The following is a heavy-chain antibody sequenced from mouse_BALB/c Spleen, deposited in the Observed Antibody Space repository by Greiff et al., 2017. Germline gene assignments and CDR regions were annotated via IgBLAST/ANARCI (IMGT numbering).Heavy chain of an antibody. D-gene: IGHD1-1*01. CDR2: IYPGSGST. CDR3: TTYYPFAY. V-gene: IGHV1S22*01. J-gene: IGHJ3*01. CDR1: GYTFTSYW. Sequence: LKQPGSELVRPGASVKLSCKASGYTFTSYWMHWVKQRPGQGLEWIGNIYPGSGSTNYDEKFKSKATLTVDTSSSTAYMQLSSLTSEDSAVYYCTTYYPFAYWGQGTLVTVSA.